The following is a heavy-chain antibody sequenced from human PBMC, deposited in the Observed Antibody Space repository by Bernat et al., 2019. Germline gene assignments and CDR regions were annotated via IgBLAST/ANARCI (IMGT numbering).Heavy chain of an antibody. V-gene: IGHV4-39*01. Sequence: QLQLQESGPGLVKPSETLSLTCSVSGGSISSSRYYWGWIRQPPGKGLEWIGSIYYTGSAYDNPSLKSRATMSVDTSKNQFSLSLSSVTAADTAVYYCARPTTTGTPYDAFDIWGHGTKVTVSS. CDR1: GGSISSSRYY. CDR3: ARPTTTGTPYDAFDI. J-gene: IGHJ3*02. D-gene: IGHD1-1*01. CDR2: IYYTGSA.